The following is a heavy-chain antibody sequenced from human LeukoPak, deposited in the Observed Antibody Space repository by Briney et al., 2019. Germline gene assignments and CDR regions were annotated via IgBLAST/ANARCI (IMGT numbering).Heavy chain of an antibody. D-gene: IGHD2-21*02. Sequence: GGSLRLSCAASGFTFSSYWMHWVRQAPGKGLVWVSRINTDGSSTNYADSVKGRFTISRDNAKNTVYLQMNSLRAADTAVYYCARDTQTALFDAFDIWGQGTMVTVSS. CDR1: GFTFSSYW. V-gene: IGHV3-74*01. J-gene: IGHJ3*02. CDR2: INTDGSST. CDR3: ARDTQTALFDAFDI.